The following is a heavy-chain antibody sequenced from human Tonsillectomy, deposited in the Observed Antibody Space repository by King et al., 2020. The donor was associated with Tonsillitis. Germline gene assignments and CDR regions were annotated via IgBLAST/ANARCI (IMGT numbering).Heavy chain of an antibody. CDR2: INPNSGGT. CDR3: ARVPKGGSGSYQRMTFDY. D-gene: IGHD1-26*01. CDR1: GYTFTGYY. V-gene: IGHV1-2*02. Sequence: QLVQSGAEVKKPGASVKVSCKASGYTFTGYYMHWVRQAPGQGLEWMGWINPNSGGTNYAQKFQGRVTMTRATSISTAYMELGRLRSDDTAVYYCARVPKGGSGSYQRMTFDYWGQGTLVTVSS. J-gene: IGHJ4*02.